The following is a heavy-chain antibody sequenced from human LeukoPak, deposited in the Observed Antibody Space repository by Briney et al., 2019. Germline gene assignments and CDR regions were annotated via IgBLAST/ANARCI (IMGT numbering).Heavy chain of an antibody. V-gene: IGHV3-23*01. J-gene: IGHJ4*02. D-gene: IGHD3-22*01. CDR1: GFTFSSYA. CDR2: ISGSGGST. CDR3: ARDPHLSGYLFDY. Sequence: GGSLRLSCAASGFTFSSYAMSWVRQAPGKGLEWVSAISGSGGSTYYADSVKGRFTISRDNSKNTLYLQMNSLRAEDTAVYYCARDPHLSGYLFDYWGQGTLVTVSS.